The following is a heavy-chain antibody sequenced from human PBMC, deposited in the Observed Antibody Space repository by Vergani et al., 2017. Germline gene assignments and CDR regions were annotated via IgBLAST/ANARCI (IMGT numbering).Heavy chain of an antibody. J-gene: IGHJ4*02. CDR1: GGSISSYY. D-gene: IGHD3-10*01. V-gene: IGHV4-59*01. CDR3: ARSRIYYGAGSPDY. CDR2: VSFRGDT. Sequence: QVQLQESGPGLVKPSETLSLTCTVSGGSISSYYWSWIRQPPGKGLEWMGYVSFRGDTLYAPSFKGRMTISLNTSSNQFSLYLTSVTAADTAVYYCARSRIYYGAGSPDYWGQGTLVTVSS.